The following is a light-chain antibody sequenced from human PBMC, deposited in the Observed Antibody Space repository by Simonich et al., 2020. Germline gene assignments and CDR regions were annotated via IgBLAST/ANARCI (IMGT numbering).Light chain of an antibody. CDR1: QSVRSN. Sequence: EIVMTQSPATLSVSPGERATLSCRASQSVRSNLACYQQKPVQPPRLLVYGSSTRATGITARFSGSGSGTEFTLTISSMKSEDFAVYYCQQYNNWPPLTFGGGTKVEIK. V-gene: IGKV3-15*01. CDR3: QQYNNWPPLT. CDR2: GSS. J-gene: IGKJ4*01.